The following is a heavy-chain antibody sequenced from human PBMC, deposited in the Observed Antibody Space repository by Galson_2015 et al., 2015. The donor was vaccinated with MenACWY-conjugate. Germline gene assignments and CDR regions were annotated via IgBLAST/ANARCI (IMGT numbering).Heavy chain of an antibody. CDR3: ARERAAFDAFDI. J-gene: IGHJ3*02. Sequence: SLRLSCAASGFSLSSCGMHWVRQAPGKGLEWLAVIWSNGINNYYADSVRGRFTISRDDSKHSLLLQMNSLRVDDTAVYYCARERAAFDAFDIWGQGTMVTVSS. V-gene: IGHV3-33*01. CDR1: GFSLSSCG. CDR2: IWSNGINN. D-gene: IGHD3-3*02.